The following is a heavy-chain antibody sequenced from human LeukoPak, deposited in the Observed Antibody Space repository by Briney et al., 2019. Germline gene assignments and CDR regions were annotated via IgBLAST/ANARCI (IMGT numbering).Heavy chain of an antibody. CDR1: GVSISSSNYY. CDR3: ATSQYPIAAADNWYDP. J-gene: IGHJ5*02. D-gene: IGHD6-13*01. CDR2: IYSGGTT. Sequence: PSETLSLTCTVSGVSISSSNYYWGWIRQPPGKGLEWIGTIYSGGTTWYSPSLKSRVTMSVDTSKNQFSLKLKSVTAADTGVYSCATSQYPIAAADNWYDPWGQGALVTVS. V-gene: IGHV4-39*01.